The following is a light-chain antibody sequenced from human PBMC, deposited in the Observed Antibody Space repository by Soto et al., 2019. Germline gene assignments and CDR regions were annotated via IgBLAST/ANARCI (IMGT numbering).Light chain of an antibody. J-gene: IGKJ1*01. CDR1: ASVSTN. CDR2: SAS. CDR3: QQYSHWPRT. Sequence: DRVMMQSPVTLSASPGARATLSCRASASVSTNVAWYQQKPGQAPRLLIYSASIRATNISARFVGSVSGTEFTLAINTLQPEDSAIYYCQQYSHWPRTFGQGTKVELK. V-gene: IGKV3-15*01.